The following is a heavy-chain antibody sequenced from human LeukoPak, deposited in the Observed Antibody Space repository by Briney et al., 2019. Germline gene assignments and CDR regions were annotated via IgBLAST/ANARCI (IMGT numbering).Heavy chain of an antibody. Sequence: PSETLSLTCAVYGGSFSGYYWSWIRQAPGKGLEWIGEINHSGSTNYNPSLKSRVTISVDTSKNQFSLKLSSVTAADTAVYYCARSLPDAFDIWGQGTMVTVSS. V-gene: IGHV4-34*01. CDR2: INHSGST. CDR1: GGSFSGYY. CDR3: ARSLPDAFDI. J-gene: IGHJ3*02.